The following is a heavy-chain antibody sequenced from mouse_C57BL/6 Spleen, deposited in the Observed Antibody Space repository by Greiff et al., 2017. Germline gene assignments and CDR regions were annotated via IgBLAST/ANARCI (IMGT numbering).Heavy chain of an antibody. J-gene: IGHJ3*01. CDR2: IHPNSGST. Sequence: QVQLLQPGAELVKPGASVKLSCKASGYTFTSYWMHWVKQRPGQGLEWIGMIHPNSGSTNYNEKFKSTATLTVDKSSSTAYMQLSSLTSEDSAVYYCARENYYGSSWFAYWGQGTLVTVSA. V-gene: IGHV1-64*01. CDR3: ARENYYGSSWFAY. CDR1: GYTFTSYW. D-gene: IGHD1-1*01.